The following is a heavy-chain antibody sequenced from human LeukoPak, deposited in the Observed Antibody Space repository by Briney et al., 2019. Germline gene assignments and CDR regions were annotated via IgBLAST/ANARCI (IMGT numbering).Heavy chain of an antibody. D-gene: IGHD3-22*01. J-gene: IGHJ4*02. CDR3: AKVRYGVVVITPNYFDY. CDR2: ISGSGGST. Sequence: GGSLRLSCAASGFTFSNYAMSWVRQAPGKGLEWVSVISGSGGSTYYADSVKGRFTISRDNSKNTLYVQMSSLRAEDTAIYYCAKVRYGVVVITPNYFDYWGQGTLVTVSS. CDR1: GFTFSNYA. V-gene: IGHV3-23*01.